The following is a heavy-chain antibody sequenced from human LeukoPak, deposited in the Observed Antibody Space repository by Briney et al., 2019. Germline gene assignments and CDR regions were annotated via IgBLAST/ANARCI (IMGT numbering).Heavy chain of an antibody. V-gene: IGHV3-23*01. J-gene: IGHJ4*02. CDR2: INGSGGST. Sequence: GGSLRLSCAASGFTFSSYAMSWVRQAPGKGLEWVSAINGSGGSTYYADSVKGRFTISRDNSKNTLYLQMNSPRTEDTAVYYCARDRRLYYWGQGTLVTVSS. D-gene: IGHD6-25*01. CDR1: GFTFSSYA. CDR3: ARDRRLYY.